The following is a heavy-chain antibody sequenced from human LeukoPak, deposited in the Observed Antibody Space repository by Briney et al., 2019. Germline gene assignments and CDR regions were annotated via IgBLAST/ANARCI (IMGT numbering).Heavy chain of an antibody. Sequence: GASLQISCKGSGYTFTNYWIGWVRPLPGKGLEGMGIIFPADSDTRYSPSFQGQVTISADRSITTAYLQWNGLKAADTAIYYCARQRAWRELGAFDIWGLGTMVTVSS. V-gene: IGHV5-51*01. CDR2: IFPADSDT. CDR1: GYTFTNYW. CDR3: ARQRAWRELGAFDI. D-gene: IGHD1-26*01. J-gene: IGHJ3*02.